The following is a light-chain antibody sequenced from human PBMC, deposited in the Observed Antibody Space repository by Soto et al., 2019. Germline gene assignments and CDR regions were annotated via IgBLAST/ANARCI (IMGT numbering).Light chain of an antibody. Sequence: QAVVTQPPSASGTPGQRVTISCSGSSSNIGSNTVNWYQHLPGTAPNLLIYTNDHRPSGVPDRFSGSKSGTSASLAISGLQSEDEADYYCAAWDDSLNGVVFGGGTKLTVL. CDR2: TND. CDR1: SSNIGSNT. CDR3: AAWDDSLNGVV. V-gene: IGLV1-44*01. J-gene: IGLJ2*01.